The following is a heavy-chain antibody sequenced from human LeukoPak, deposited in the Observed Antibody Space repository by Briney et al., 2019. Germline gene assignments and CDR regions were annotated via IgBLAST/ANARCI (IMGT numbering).Heavy chain of an antibody. V-gene: IGHV4-34*01. CDR2: INHSGST. J-gene: IGHJ4*02. D-gene: IGHD6-19*01. Sequence: SATLSLTCAVYGRSFSGDYWNWIRQPPGKGLEWVGEINHSGSTNSNPSLKSRATISVDRSKNQFSLKLSSVTAADTAVYYCARRPRYSSGWYYFDSWGQGTLVTVSS. CDR1: GRSFSGDY. CDR3: ARRPRYSSGWYYFDS.